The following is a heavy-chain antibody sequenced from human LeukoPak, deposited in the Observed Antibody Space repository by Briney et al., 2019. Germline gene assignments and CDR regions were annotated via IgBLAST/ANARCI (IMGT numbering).Heavy chain of an antibody. D-gene: IGHD6-13*01. CDR3: AREGIAALALDY. CDR2: IIPIFGTA. V-gene: IGHV1-69*05. Sequence: SVKVSCKASGGTFSSYAISWVRQAPGQGLEWMGGIIPIFGTANYAQKFQGRVTITTDESTSTAYMELSSLRSDDTAVYYCAREGIAALALDYWGQGTLVTVSS. CDR1: GGTFSSYA. J-gene: IGHJ4*02.